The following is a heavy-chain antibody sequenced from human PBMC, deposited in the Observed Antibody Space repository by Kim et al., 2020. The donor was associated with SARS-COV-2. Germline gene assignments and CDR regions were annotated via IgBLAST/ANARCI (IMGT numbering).Heavy chain of an antibody. CDR2: ISSDGSKT. J-gene: IGHJ5*02. D-gene: IGHD3-16*01. CDR1: GFTFSTYA. Sequence: GGSLRLSCAASGFTFSTYAMHWVRQPPGKGLEWVAFISSDGSKTYYEDSVKGRFTISRDNSKNMVYLQMNSLRDEDTTVCYCAREWGSWGQGTLVTVSS. CDR3: AREWGS. V-gene: IGHV3-30-3*01.